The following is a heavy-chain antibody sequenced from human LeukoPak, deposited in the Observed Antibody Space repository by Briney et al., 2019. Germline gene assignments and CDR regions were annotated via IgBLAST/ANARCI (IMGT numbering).Heavy chain of an antibody. V-gene: IGHV1-69*04. CDR3: ARVGSYCSSTSCYNDY. CDR2: IIPILGIA. Sequence: SVKVSCKASGGTFSSYAISWVRQAPGQGLEWMGRIIPILGIANYAQKFQGRVTITADKSTSTAYMELSSLRSEDTAVYYCARVGSYCSSTSCYNDYWGQGTLDTVSS. CDR1: GGTFSSYA. D-gene: IGHD2-2*02. J-gene: IGHJ4*02.